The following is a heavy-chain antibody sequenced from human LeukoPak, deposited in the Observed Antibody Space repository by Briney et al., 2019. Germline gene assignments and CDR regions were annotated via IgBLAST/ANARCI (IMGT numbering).Heavy chain of an antibody. D-gene: IGHD3-10*01. CDR1: RYNFDNYW. CDR2: IYPADSDT. J-gene: IGHJ4*02. V-gene: IGHV5-51*01. CDR3: ARHTSALSHDF. Sequence: GESLKISCQGSRYNFDNYWIAWVRQLPGKGLELMGVIYPADSDTKYSPSLQGQVTISADKSISTAYMQWSSLKASDTAIYYCARHTSALSHDFWGQGTLVTVSS.